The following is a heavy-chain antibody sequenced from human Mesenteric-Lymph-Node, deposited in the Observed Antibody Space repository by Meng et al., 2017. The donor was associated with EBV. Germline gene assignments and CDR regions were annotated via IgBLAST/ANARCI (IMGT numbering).Heavy chain of an antibody. CDR1: GGSVNSGGYS. CDR2: VHHSGLT. V-gene: IGHV4-30-2*06. D-gene: IGHD4-17*01. J-gene: IGHJ4*02. CDR3: AGGDYVNQFNY. Sequence: QLQLKDSGSGLVKPSQTLSLTCTVSGGSVNSGGYSWSWIRQSPEKGLEWIGYVHHSGLTYYNPSLETRVIISLERSKNQFSLKLTSVTAADTAVYYCAGGDYVNQFNYWGQGTLVTVSS.